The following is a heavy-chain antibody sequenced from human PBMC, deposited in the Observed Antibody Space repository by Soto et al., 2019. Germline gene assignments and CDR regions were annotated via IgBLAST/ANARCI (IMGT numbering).Heavy chain of an antibody. J-gene: IGHJ4*02. CDR2: INPNSGGT. D-gene: IGHD5-18*01. CDR1: GYTFTGYY. Sequence: GASVKVSCKASGYTFTGYYMHWVRQAPGQGLEWMGWINPNSGGTNYAQKFQGWVTMTRDTSISTAYMELSRLRSDDTAVYYCARVSNVDTAYYFDYWGQGTLVTVYS. V-gene: IGHV1-2*04. CDR3: ARVSNVDTAYYFDY.